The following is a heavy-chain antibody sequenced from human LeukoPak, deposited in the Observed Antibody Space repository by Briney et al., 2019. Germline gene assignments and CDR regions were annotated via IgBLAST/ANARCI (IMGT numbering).Heavy chain of an antibody. J-gene: IGHJ4*02. D-gene: IGHD5-24*01. CDR2: IYYSGST. V-gene: IGHV4-39*07. CDR3: ARGVAKILLPPYFDY. Sequence: SETLSPTCTVSGGSISSSNYYWGWIRQPPGKGLEWIGSIYYSGSTYYNPSLKSRVTISVDTSKNQFSLKVNSVTAADTAVYYCARGVAKILLPPYFDYWGQGSLVTVSS. CDR1: GGSISSSNYY.